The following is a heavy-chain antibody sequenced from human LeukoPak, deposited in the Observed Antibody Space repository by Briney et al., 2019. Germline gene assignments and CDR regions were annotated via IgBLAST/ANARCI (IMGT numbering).Heavy chain of an antibody. CDR1: GFTFSSYS. CDR2: ISSSSSYI. J-gene: IGHJ4*02. V-gene: IGHV3-21*04. D-gene: IGHD6-6*01. Sequence: PGGSLRLSCAASGFTFSSYSMNWVRQAPGKGLEWVSSISSSSSYIYYADSVKGRFTISRDNAKNSLYLQMNSLRAEDTALYYCAKAKGYSSSAIDYWGQGTLVTFSS. CDR3: AKAKGYSSSAIDY.